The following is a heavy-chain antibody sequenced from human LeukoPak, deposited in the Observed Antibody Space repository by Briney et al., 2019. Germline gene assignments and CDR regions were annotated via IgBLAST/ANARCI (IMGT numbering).Heavy chain of an antibody. CDR3: AKEANDAFDI. J-gene: IGHJ3*02. Sequence: GGSLRLSCAATGFTFNNYAMSWVRQAPGKGLEWVSTISGSGGSTYYADSVKGRFTISRDNSKNTLYLQMNSLRAEDTAVYYCAKEANDAFDIWGQGTMVTASS. CDR2: ISGSGGST. V-gene: IGHV3-23*01. CDR1: GFTFNNYA.